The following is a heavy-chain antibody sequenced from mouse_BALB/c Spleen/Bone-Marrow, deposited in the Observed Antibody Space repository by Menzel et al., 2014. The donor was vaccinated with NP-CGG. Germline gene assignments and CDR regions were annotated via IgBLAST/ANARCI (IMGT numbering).Heavy chain of an antibody. D-gene: IGHD1-1*01. Sequence: VQLKESGAELVKPGASVKLSCTASGFNIKDTYMHWVKQRPEQGLEWIGRIDPANGNTKYDPKFQGKATITADTSSNTAYLQLSSQTSEDTAVYYCARYYYGSSYFDYWGQGATLTVS. J-gene: IGHJ2*01. CDR2: IDPANGNT. V-gene: IGHV14-3*02. CDR1: GFNIKDTY. CDR3: ARYYYGSSYFDY.